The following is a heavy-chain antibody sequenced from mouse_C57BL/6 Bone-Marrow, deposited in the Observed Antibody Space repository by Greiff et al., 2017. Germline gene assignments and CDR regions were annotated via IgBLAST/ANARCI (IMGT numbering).Heavy chain of an antibody. Sequence: VQLQQSGTELVKPGASVKMSCKASGYTFTGYWMHWVKQRPGQGLEWIGKISPSSGGTNYNEKFKVKATLTADKSSSTAYMHLRSLTSEDSAVYDFASCRTGYDYWGQGTTLTVSS. CDR2: ISPSSGGT. CDR3: ASCRTGYDY. J-gene: IGHJ2*01. CDR1: GYTFTGYW. V-gene: IGHV1-53*01.